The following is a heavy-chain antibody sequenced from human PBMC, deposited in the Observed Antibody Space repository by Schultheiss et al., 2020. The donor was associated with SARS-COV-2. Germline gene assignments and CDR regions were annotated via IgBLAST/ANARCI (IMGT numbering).Heavy chain of an antibody. CDR3: ARDQYDFWSGYYQTHYYYYMDV. CDR1: GFTFSSYW. J-gene: IGHJ6*03. V-gene: IGHV3-74*01. D-gene: IGHD3-3*01. Sequence: GGSLRLSCAASGFTFSSYWMHWVRQAPGKGLVWVSRINSDGSSTSYADSVKGRFTISRDNAKNTLYLQMNSLRAEDTAVYYCARDQYDFWSGYYQTHYYYYMDVWGKGTTVTVSS. CDR2: INSDGSST.